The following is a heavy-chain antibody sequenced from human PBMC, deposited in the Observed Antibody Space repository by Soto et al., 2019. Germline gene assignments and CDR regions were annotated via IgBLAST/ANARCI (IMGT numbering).Heavy chain of an antibody. Sequence: GGSLRLSCAASGFTFSNYDMSWVRQAPGKGLEWVSGISNSGGGTFYADSVKGRFAISRDNSKNTLYLHMNSLTAEDTAIYYCAKNDDPFHYASSGPDYWGQGTLVTVSS. V-gene: IGHV3-23*01. CDR1: GFTFSNYD. J-gene: IGHJ4*02. CDR2: ISNSGGGT. CDR3: AKNDDPFHYASSGPDY. D-gene: IGHD3-22*01.